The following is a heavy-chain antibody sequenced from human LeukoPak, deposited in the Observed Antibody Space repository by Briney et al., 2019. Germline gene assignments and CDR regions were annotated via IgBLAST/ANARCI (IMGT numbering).Heavy chain of an antibody. CDR1: GCSISSGYY. J-gene: IGHJ4*02. V-gene: IGHV4-38-2*01. Sequence: PSETLSLTCAVSGCSISSGYYWGWIRQPPGKGLEWIGSVYHSGSTYYNPSLKSRVTISVDTSKNQFSLKLSSVTAADTAVYYCARLMVYAGLGLDYFDYWGQGTLVTVSS. CDR2: VYHSGST. D-gene: IGHD2-8*01. CDR3: ARLMVYAGLGLDYFDY.